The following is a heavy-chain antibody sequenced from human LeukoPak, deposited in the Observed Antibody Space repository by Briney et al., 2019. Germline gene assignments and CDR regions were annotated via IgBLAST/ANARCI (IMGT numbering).Heavy chain of an antibody. D-gene: IGHD3-3*01. J-gene: IGHJ6*03. Sequence: PSETLSLTCTVSGGSISSSSYYWGWIRQPPGKGPEWIGSIYYSGSTYYNPSLKSRVTISVDTSKNQFSLKLSSVTAADTAVYYCASNILRFLEWLPYYMDVWGKGTTVTVSS. V-gene: IGHV4-39*01. CDR3: ASNILRFLEWLPYYMDV. CDR2: IYYSGST. CDR1: GGSISSSSYY.